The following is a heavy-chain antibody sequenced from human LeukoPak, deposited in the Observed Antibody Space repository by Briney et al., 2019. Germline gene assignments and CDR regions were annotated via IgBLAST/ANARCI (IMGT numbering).Heavy chain of an antibody. CDR1: GFTFSSYG. D-gene: IGHD4-11*01. CDR2: IRYDGSNK. J-gene: IGHJ4*02. Sequence: GGSLRLSCAASGFTFSSYGMHWVRQAPGKGLEWVAFIRYDGSNKYYADSVKGRFTISRDNSKNTLYLQMNSLRAEDTAVYYCAKDILTTVTTSDYWGQGTLVTVSS. CDR3: AKDILTTVTTSDY. V-gene: IGHV3-30*02.